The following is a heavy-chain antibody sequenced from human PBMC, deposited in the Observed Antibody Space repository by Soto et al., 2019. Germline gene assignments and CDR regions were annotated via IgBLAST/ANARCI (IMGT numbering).Heavy chain of an antibody. CDR1: GYTFTSYD. D-gene: IGHD6-6*01. J-gene: IGHJ4*02. Sequence: ASVKVSCKXSGYTFTSYDINWVRQATGQGLEWMGWMNPNSGNTGYAQKFQGRVTMTRNTSISTAYMELSSLRSEDTAVYYCARGEYSSSPHDYWGQGTLVTVSS. V-gene: IGHV1-8*01. CDR2: MNPNSGNT. CDR3: ARGEYSSSPHDY.